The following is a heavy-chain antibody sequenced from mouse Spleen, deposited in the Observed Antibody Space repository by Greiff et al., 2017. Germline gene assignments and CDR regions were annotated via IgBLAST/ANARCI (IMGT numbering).Heavy chain of an antibody. D-gene: IGHD4-1*01. J-gene: IGHJ1*03. CDR2: IYPGSGST. CDR3: ARPNWPHWYFDV. CDR1: GYTFTSYW. V-gene: IGHV1-55*01. Sequence: QVQLKQPGAELVKPGASVKMSCKASGYTFTSYWITWVKQRPGQGLEWIGDIYPGSGSTNYNEKFKSKATLTVDTSSSTAYMQLSSLTSEDSAVYYCARPNWPHWYFDVWGTGTTVTVSS.